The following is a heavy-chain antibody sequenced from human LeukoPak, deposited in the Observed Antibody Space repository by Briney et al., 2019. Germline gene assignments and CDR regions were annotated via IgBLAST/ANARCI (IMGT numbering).Heavy chain of an antibody. J-gene: IGHJ6*03. D-gene: IGHD2-2*01. Sequence: GASVKVSCKASGYTFTSYGIGWVRQAPGQGLEWMGWISAYNGNTNYAQKLQGRVTMTTDTSTSTAYMELRSLRSDDTAVYYCARGHCSSTSCPSPYYYYMDVWGKGTTVTVSS. CDR3: ARGHCSSTSCPSPYYYYMDV. CDR1: GYTFTSYG. CDR2: ISAYNGNT. V-gene: IGHV1-18*01.